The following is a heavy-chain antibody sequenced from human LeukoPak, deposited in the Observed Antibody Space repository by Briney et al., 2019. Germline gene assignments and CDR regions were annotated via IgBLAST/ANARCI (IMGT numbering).Heavy chain of an antibody. V-gene: IGHV3-23*01. CDR2: ISGSDDST. J-gene: IGHJ4*02. D-gene: IGHD5-12*01. Sequence: GGSLRLSCAASEFTFSSYAMNWVRQAPGKGLEWVSTISGSDDSTYYADSVQGRFTISRDNSKTTVYLHMNSLRAEDTAVYYCARDSDSGYGPFASWGQGTLVTVSS. CDR3: ARDSDSGYGPFAS. CDR1: EFTFSSYA.